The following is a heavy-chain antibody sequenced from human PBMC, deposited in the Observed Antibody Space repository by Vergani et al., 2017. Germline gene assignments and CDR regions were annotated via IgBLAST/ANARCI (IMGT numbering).Heavy chain of an antibody. J-gene: IGHJ2*01. CDR3: ASSTLGYCSSTSCSRGFFDL. D-gene: IGHD2-2*01. V-gene: IGHV3-23*01. CDR1: GFPFSSYA. Sequence: EVQLLESEGGLVQPGGSLGLPCAALGFPFSSYARSWVRQAQGKGLAWVSAITAGGDTTYYADSVRGRFTISRDNSKNTMSLQMNSLRAEDTAVYYCASSTLGYCSSTSCSRGFFDLWGRGSLVTVST. CDR2: ITAGGDTT.